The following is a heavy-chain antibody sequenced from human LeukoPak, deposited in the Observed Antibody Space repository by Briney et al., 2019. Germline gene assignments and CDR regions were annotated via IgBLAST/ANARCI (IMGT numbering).Heavy chain of an antibody. J-gene: IGHJ6*02. CDR2: INPNSGGT. Sequence: ASVKVSCKASGYTFTGYYMHWVRQAPGQGLEWMGWINPNSGGTNYAQKFQGRVTMTRDTSISTAYMELSRLRSDDTAVYYCARGVPLRFYYYYGMDVWGQGTTVTVSS. CDR3: ARGVPLRFYYYYGMDV. V-gene: IGHV1-2*02. D-gene: IGHD3-3*01. CDR1: GYTFTGYY.